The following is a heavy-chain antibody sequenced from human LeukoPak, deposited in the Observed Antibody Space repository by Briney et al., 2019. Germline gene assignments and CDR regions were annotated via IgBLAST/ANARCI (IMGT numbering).Heavy chain of an antibody. D-gene: IGHD2-15*01. CDR1: GFTFSSYS. CDR2: INILSNYI. J-gene: IGHJ5*02. CDR3: ARGGFRFFAH. Sequence: GGSLRLSCAASGFTFSSYSMNWVRQAPGKGLEWVSSINILSNYIYYADSVKGRFTISRDNAKNSLYLQMNSLRAEDTAVYYCARGGFRFFAHWGQGTLVTVSS. V-gene: IGHV3-21*01.